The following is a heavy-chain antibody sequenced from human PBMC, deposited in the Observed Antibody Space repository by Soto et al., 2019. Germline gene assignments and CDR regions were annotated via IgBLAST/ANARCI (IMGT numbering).Heavy chain of an antibody. J-gene: IGHJ4*02. V-gene: IGHV3-23*01. D-gene: IGHD2-21*02. Sequence: PVGSLRLSCSTSGFTFKDCAISWVRQAPVKVLEWVSGISGSGGATYYTDSVEGRFTISKDFSKNTVSLQMTGLRVDDTAVYYCARTRTAFYRSYFDSWGQGALLTVSS. CDR2: ISGSGGAT. CDR1: GFTFKDCA. CDR3: ARTRTAFYRSYFDS.